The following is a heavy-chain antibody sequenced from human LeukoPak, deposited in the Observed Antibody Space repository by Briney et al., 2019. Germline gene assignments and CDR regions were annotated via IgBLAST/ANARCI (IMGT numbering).Heavy chain of an antibody. V-gene: IGHV3-23*01. CDR1: GFTFSTYA. D-gene: IGHD2-2*02. Sequence: GGSLRLSCAASGFTFSTYAMSWVRQAPGKGLEWVSGISGSGGSTYYADSVKGRFTISRDNSKNTLYLQMNSLRAEDTAVYYCAKERYCSSTSCYTGIFDYWGQGTLVTVSS. J-gene: IGHJ4*02. CDR2: ISGSGGST. CDR3: AKERYCSSTSCYTGIFDY.